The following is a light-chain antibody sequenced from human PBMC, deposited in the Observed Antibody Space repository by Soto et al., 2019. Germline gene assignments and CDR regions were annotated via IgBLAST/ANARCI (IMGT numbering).Light chain of an antibody. V-gene: IGKV3-20*01. J-gene: IGKJ4*01. CDR3: QQYGSSPRT. CDR1: QSVSSSY. Sequence: EIVLTQSPGTLSLSPGERATLSCRASQSVSSSYLAWYQQKPGQAPRLLIYGASSRATGIPDRFSGSGSGTDLTLTMSRLEPQDFVVYYCQQYGSSPRTFGGGTKVQIK. CDR2: GAS.